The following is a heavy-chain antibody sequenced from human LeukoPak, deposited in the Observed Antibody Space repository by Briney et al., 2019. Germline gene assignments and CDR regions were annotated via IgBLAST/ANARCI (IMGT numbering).Heavy chain of an antibody. V-gene: IGHV4-59*01. Sequence: SETLSLTCTVSGGSISSYYWSWIRQPPGKGLEWIGYIYYSGSTNYNPSLKSRVTISVDTSKNQFSLKLSSVTAADTAVYYCARSPAHYYDSSGYLDYWGQGTLVTVSS. J-gene: IGHJ4*02. CDR3: ARSPAHYYDSSGYLDY. D-gene: IGHD3-22*01. CDR1: GGSISSYY. CDR2: IYYSGST.